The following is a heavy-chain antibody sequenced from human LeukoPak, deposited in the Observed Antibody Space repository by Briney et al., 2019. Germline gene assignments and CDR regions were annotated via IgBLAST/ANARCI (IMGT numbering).Heavy chain of an antibody. Sequence: GGSLRLSCATSGFNFSGHQMNWVRQAPGKGLEWVSYISRSGDTIIYADSVKGRFTISGDNSKNSLYLQMNSLRAEDTALYYCARDLLAAAGIDYWGQGTLVTVSS. CDR2: ISRSGDTI. CDR1: GFNFSGHQ. V-gene: IGHV3-48*03. J-gene: IGHJ4*02. CDR3: ARDLLAAAGIDY. D-gene: IGHD2-15*01.